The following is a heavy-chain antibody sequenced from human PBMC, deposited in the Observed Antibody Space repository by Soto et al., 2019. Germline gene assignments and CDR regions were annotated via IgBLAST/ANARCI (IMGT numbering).Heavy chain of an antibody. D-gene: IGHD3-3*01. CDR3: AKRSGYYFDS. CDR1: GFTFSTYG. Sequence: QVQLVESGGGVVQPGRSLRLSCAASGFTFSTYGMHWVRQAPGKGLEWVAVISYDETNKYYADSVKGRFTISRDNSKNTLYLEMSSLIAEDTSIYYCAKRSGYYFDSWGQGTLVTVSS. J-gene: IGHJ4*02. V-gene: IGHV3-30*18. CDR2: ISYDETNK.